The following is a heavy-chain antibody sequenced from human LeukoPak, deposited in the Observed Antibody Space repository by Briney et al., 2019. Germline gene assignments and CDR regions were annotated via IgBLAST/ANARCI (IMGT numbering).Heavy chain of an antibody. D-gene: IGHD1-26*01. Sequence: GGSLRLSCAASGFTLSSYWMSWVRQAPGKGLEWVANIKQDGSEKYYVDSVKGRFTISRDNAKNSLYLQMNSLRGEDTAVYYCARDLEWEAYFDYWGQGTLVTVSS. CDR3: ARDLEWEAYFDY. CDR1: GFTLSSYW. J-gene: IGHJ4*02. CDR2: IKQDGSEK. V-gene: IGHV3-7*03.